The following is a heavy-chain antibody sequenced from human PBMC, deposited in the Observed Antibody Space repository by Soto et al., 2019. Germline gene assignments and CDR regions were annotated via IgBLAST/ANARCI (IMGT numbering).Heavy chain of an antibody. V-gene: IGHV1-2*04. CDR1: GYTFTGYY. D-gene: IGHD1-1*01. CDR3: ARDKSLIRHYYYYGMDV. J-gene: IGHJ6*02. CDR2: INPNSGGT. Sequence: GASVKVSCKASGYTFTGYYMHWVLQAPGQGLEWMGWINPNSGGTNYAQKFQGWVTMTRDTSISTAYMELSRLRSDDTAVYYCARDKSLIRHYYYYGMDVWGQGTTVTVSS.